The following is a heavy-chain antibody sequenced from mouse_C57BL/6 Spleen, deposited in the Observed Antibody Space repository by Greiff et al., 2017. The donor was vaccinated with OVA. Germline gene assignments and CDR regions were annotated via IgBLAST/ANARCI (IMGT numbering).Heavy chain of an antibody. CDR3: ARLNDYSYAMDY. CDR2: INPNNGGT. Sequence: VQLQQSGPELVKPGASVKISCKASGYTFTDYYMNWVKQSHGKSLEWIGDINPNNGGTSYNQKFKGKATLTVDKSSSTAYMELRSLTSEDSAVYYCARLNDYSYAMDYWGQGTSVTVSS. V-gene: IGHV1-26*01. J-gene: IGHJ4*01. D-gene: IGHD2-4*01. CDR1: GYTFTDYY.